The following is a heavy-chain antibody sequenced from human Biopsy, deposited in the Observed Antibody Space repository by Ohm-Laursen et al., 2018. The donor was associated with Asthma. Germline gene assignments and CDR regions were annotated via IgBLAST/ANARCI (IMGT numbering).Heavy chain of an antibody. J-gene: IGHJ6*02. V-gene: IGHV1-69*01. CDR1: GGMFGNYA. Sequence: SSVKVSCKASGGMFGNYAISWVRQAPGLGLEWMGGIMTVFGTTNYAQKFQGRVTITADESTSTAYMEVTSLRSEDTAIYYCARCQVGYSSGWSLLLKKIYYSGMDVWGQGTTVTVSS. CDR2: IMTVFGTT. D-gene: IGHD6-19*01. CDR3: ARCQVGYSSGWSLLLKKIYYSGMDV.